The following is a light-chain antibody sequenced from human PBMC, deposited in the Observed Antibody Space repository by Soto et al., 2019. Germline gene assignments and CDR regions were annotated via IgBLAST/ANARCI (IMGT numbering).Light chain of an antibody. J-gene: IGKJ4*01. Sequence: DIQMTQSPSSVSASVGDRVTITCRASQGIGHWLGWYQQRPGKAPKLLIYASSSLQSGVPSRFSGSGSGTDFTLTISSLQPEDFATYYCQQGNSFPLTFGGGTKVDIK. CDR3: QQGNSFPLT. CDR1: QGIGHW. CDR2: ASS. V-gene: IGKV1-12*01.